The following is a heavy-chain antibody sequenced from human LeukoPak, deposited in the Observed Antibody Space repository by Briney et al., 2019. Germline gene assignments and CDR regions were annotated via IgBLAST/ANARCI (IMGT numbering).Heavy chain of an antibody. CDR3: ARDLQQPSFGWVLSGST. CDR1: GITFTAYW. D-gene: IGHD3-9*01. Sequence: GGSLRLSCEASGITFTAYWMTWVRQAPGKGLEWVANINRDGSEKYYVDSVKGRFTISRDNAKNSLYLQMNTLRVDDTAVYYCARDLQQPSFGWVLSGSTWGQGTLVTVSS. V-gene: IGHV3-7*04. CDR2: INRDGSEK. J-gene: IGHJ5*02.